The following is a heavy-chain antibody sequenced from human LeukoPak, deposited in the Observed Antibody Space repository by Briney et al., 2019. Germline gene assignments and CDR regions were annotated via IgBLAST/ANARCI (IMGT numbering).Heavy chain of an antibody. Sequence: GGSLRLSCAASGFTFSSYAMSWVRQAPGKGLEWVSAISGSGGSTYYADSVKGRFTISRDNSKNTLYLQMNSLRAEDTAVYYCAKDSESSSSGDQFFDYWGQGTLVTVSS. J-gene: IGHJ4*02. CDR3: AKDSESSSSGDQFFDY. CDR2: ISGSGGST. D-gene: IGHD6-6*01. V-gene: IGHV3-23*01. CDR1: GFTFSSYA.